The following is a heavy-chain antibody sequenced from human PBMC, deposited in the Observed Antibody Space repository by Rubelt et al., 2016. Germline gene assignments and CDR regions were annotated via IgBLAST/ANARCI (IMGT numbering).Heavy chain of an antibody. D-gene: IGHD4-17*01. CDR3: ASSTVTNRYWYFDL. Sequence: QVRLQESGPGLVKPSGTLSLTCVVSGGSISSSDWWSWVRQPPGKGLEWIGEIHHSGSTNYNPTLKSRVSLSVDKSKNQFSLELSSVTAADTAGYYCASSTVTNRYWYFDLWGRGTLVTVSS. CDR1: GGSISSSDW. V-gene: IGHV4-4*02. CDR2: IHHSGST. J-gene: IGHJ2*01.